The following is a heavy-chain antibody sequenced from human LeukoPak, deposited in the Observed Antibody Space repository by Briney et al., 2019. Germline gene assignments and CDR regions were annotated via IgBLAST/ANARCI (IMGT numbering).Heavy chain of an antibody. J-gene: IGHJ5*02. Sequence: PSETLSLTCTVSGGSISSYYWSWIRQPPGKGLEWIGYIYYSGSTNYNPSLKSRATISVDTSKNQFSLKLGSVTAADTAVYYCAGSMGSSWYWFDPWGQGTLVTVSS. V-gene: IGHV4-59*01. D-gene: IGHD6-13*01. CDR3: AGSMGSSWYWFDP. CDR2: IYYSGST. CDR1: GGSISSYY.